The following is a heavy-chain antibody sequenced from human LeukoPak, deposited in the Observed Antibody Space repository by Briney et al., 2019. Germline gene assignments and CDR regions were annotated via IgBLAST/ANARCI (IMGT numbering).Heavy chain of an antibody. CDR3: ARDGYCSGGSCHHWAFDI. CDR1: GGTFSSYA. CDR2: IIPIFGTA. Sequence: SVKVSCKASGGTFSSYAISWVRQAPGQGLEWMGRIIPIFGTANYAQKFQGRVAITTDESTSTAYMELSSLRSEDTAVYYCARDGYCSGGSCHHWAFDIWGQGTMVTVSS. J-gene: IGHJ3*02. D-gene: IGHD2-15*01. V-gene: IGHV1-69*05.